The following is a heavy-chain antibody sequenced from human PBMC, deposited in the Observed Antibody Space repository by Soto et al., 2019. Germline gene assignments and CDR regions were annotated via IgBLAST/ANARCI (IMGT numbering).Heavy chain of an antibody. Sequence: QVQLVESGGGVVQPGRSLRLSCAASGFTFSNYGMHWVRQAPGKGLEWVAALYYDGSHKEYADSVKGRFTISRDNSKNTRFLQMDSVRAEDTAVYDCARDATSGSYSRFGDWGQGSLVTVSS. CDR3: ARDATSGSYSRFGD. CDR1: GFTFSNYG. CDR2: LYYDGSHK. D-gene: IGHD1-26*01. V-gene: IGHV3-33*01. J-gene: IGHJ4*02.